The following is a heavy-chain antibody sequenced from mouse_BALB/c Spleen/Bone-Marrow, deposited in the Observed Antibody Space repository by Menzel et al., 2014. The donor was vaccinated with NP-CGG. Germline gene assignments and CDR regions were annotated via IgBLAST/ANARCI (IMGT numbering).Heavy chain of an antibody. J-gene: IGHJ2*01. V-gene: IGHV14-3*02. CDR3: ARVQLLRSKGIDY. Sequence: VQLQQSGAELVKPGASVKLSCTASGFNFKDTYMHWVKQRPEQGLEWIGRIDPATGNTKYDPKFQGKATITADTSSNTAYLQLSSLTSEDTAVYYCARVQLLRSKGIDYWGQGTTLTVSS. CDR1: GFNFKDTY. CDR2: IDPATGNT. D-gene: IGHD1-1*01.